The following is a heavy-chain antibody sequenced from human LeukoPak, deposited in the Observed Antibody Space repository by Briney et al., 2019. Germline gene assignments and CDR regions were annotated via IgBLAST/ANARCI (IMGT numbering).Heavy chain of an antibody. CDR3: ARSLVSGYYLPPDY. J-gene: IGHJ4*02. CDR2: INPNSGDT. Sequence: ASVKVSCKASGYTFTGYYIHWVRQAPGQGLEWKERINPNSGDTNYAQKFQGRVTMTRDTSISTVYMELSRLTSDDTAVYYCARSLVSGYYLPPDYWGQGTLVTVSS. CDR1: GYTFTGYY. D-gene: IGHD3-3*01. V-gene: IGHV1-2*06.